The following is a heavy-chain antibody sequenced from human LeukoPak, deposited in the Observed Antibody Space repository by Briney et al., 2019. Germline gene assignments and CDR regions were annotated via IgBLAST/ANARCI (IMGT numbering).Heavy chain of an antibody. D-gene: IGHD2-2*01. CDR1: GFTFDDYA. Sequence: RSGGSLRLSFAASGFTFDDYAMHWVRQAPGKGLEWVSGISWNSGSIGYADSVKGRFTISRDNAKNSLYLQMNSLRAEDTALYYCAKDTGSSSTSNYGMDVWGQGTTVTVSS. V-gene: IGHV3-9*01. J-gene: IGHJ6*02. CDR2: ISWNSGSI. CDR3: AKDTGSSSTSNYGMDV.